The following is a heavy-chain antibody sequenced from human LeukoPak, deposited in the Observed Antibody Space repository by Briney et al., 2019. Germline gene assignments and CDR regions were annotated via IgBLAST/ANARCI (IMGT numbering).Heavy chain of an antibody. Sequence: PGGCLRLSCAASAFTFSSYGMHWVRQAPGKGLEWVAFIRYDGSNKYYADSVKGRITISRDNSKNTLYLQMNSLRAEDTAVYYCAKGAPSYSWGQGTLVTVSS. CDR3: AKGAPSYS. CDR2: IRYDGSNK. CDR1: AFTFSSYG. J-gene: IGHJ5*02. D-gene: IGHD3-10*01. V-gene: IGHV3-30*02.